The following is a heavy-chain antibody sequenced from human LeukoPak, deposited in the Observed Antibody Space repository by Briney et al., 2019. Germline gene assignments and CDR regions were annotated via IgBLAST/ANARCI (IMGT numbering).Heavy chain of an antibody. CDR1: GYTFTGYY. V-gene: IGHV1-2*02. CDR2: INPNSGGT. J-gene: IGHJ4*02. CDR3: ARTTYGSGSYSLDY. D-gene: IGHD3-10*01. Sequence: ASVKVSCTASGYTFTGYYMHWVRQAPGQGLEWMGWINPNSGGTNYAQKFQGRVTMTRDTSTSTVYMELSSLRSEDTAVYYCARTTYGSGSYSLDYWGQGTLVTVSS.